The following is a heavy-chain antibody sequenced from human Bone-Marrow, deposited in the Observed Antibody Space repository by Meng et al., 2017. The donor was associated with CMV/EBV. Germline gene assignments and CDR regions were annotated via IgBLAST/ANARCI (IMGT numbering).Heavy chain of an antibody. CDR1: GFTFSRYW. V-gene: IGHV3-7*01. Sequence: GESLKISCAASGFTFSRYWMSWVRQAPGKGLEWVANIKQDGSAEEYVDSVKGRFIISRDNGKNSLYLQVNNLRVEDTAVYYCARVFAREGSAFNAFDIWGRGTMVTASS. CDR3: ARVFAREGSAFNAFDI. CDR2: IKQDGSAE. J-gene: IGHJ3*02. D-gene: IGHD2-21*01.